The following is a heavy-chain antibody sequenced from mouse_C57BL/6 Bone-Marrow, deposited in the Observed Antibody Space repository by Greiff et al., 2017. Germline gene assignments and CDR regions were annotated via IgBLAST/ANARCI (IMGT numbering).Heavy chain of an antibody. CDR1: GYTFTSYW. CDR2: IYPDSGGT. J-gene: IGHJ4*01. D-gene: IGHD1-1*01. CDR3: ARSYYYSSSPSAMDY. Sequence: QVQLQQPGAELVKPGASVKMSCKASGYTFTSYWMNWVKQRPGRGLEWIGRIYPDSGGTKYNEKFKGKATLTEDKPSSTAYMQLSSLTSEDSAVYDCARSYYYSSSPSAMDYWGQGTSVTVSS. V-gene: IGHV1-72*01.